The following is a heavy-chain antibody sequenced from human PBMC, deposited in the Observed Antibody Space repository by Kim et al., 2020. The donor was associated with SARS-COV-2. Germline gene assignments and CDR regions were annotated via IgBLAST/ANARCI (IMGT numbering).Heavy chain of an antibody. CDR2: IIPIFGTA. V-gene: IGHV1-69*13. Sequence: SVKVSCKASGGTFSSYAISWVRQAPGQGLEWMGGIIPIFGTANYAQKFQGRVTITADESTSTAYMELSSLRSEDTAVYYCARDGGDGDEMATIRGEEHWGQGTLVTVSS. D-gene: IGHD5-12*01. J-gene: IGHJ1*01. CDR1: GGTFSSYA. CDR3: ARDGGDGDEMATIRGEEH.